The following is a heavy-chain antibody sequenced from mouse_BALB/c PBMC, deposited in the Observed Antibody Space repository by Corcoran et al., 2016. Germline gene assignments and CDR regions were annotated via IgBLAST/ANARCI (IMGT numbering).Heavy chain of an antibody. D-gene: IGHD4-1*01. CDR3: ALTGPHWYFDV. V-gene: IGHV14-3*02. CDR1: GFNITDTY. Sequence: EVQLQQSGAELVKPGASVKLSCTAAGFNITDTYMHGVKQRPEQGLEWIGRIDPANGNTKYDPKFQGKATITADTSSNTAYLQLSSLTSEDTAVYYCALTGPHWYFDVWGAGTTVTVSS. J-gene: IGHJ1*01. CDR2: IDPANGNT.